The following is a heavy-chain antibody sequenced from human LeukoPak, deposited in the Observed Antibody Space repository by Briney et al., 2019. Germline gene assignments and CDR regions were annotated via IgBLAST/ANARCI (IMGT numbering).Heavy chain of an antibody. D-gene: IGHD2-21*01. CDR3: ARERVIATAYDALDI. Sequence: SETLSLTCTVSAGSISGYYWTWIRQPPGKGLEWIGNIYYTGNTDYNRSLKSRVTISIDTSKNQFTLKLSSVTAGDTALYYCARERVIATAYDALDIWGQGAMVTVSS. J-gene: IGHJ3*02. CDR2: IYYTGNT. V-gene: IGHV4-59*01. CDR1: AGSISGYY.